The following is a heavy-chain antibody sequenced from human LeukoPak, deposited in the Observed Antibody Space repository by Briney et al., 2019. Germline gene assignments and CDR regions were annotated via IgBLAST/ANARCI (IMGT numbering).Heavy chain of an antibody. CDR3: AKTYYYDSSGPRDFQH. V-gene: IGHV3-23*01. J-gene: IGHJ1*01. CDR1: GFTFSSYW. CDR2: ISGSGGST. Sequence: PGGSLRLSCAASGFTFSSYWMSWVRQSPGKGLEWVSAISGSGGSTYYADSVKGRFTISRDNSKNTLYLQMNSLRAEDTAVYYCAKTYYYDSSGPRDFQHWGQGTLVTVSS. D-gene: IGHD3-22*01.